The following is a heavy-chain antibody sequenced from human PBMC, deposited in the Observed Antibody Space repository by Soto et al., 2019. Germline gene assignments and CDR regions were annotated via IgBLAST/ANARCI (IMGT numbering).Heavy chain of an antibody. CDR1: GYTFSNSG. CDR2: INSDNGNT. J-gene: IGHJ6*02. Sequence: ASVKVSCKASGYTFSNSGISWVRQAPGQGLEWLGWINSDNGNTNYAQHLQGRVTLTTDTSTNTAYMDLRSLRSDDTAVSYCARDQGFTTFGVYGMYYNGMDVWGPGTTITGSS. V-gene: IGHV1-18*01. CDR3: ARDQGFTTFGVYGMYYNGMDV. D-gene: IGHD3-3*01.